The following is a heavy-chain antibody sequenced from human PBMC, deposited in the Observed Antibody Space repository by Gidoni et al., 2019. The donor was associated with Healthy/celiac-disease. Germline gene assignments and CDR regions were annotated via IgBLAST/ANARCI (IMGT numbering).Heavy chain of an antibody. CDR1: GFTFSSYC. CDR3: AKDLIWFGEPPSIDMDV. CDR2: ISYDGSNK. J-gene: IGHJ6*02. Sequence: QVQLVASGGGVVQPGRSLRLSCAASGFTFSSYCMHWVRQAPGKGLEWVAVISYDGSNKYYADSVKGRFTISRDNSKNTLYLQMNSLRAEDTAVYYCAKDLIWFGEPPSIDMDVWGQGTTVTVSS. D-gene: IGHD3-10*01. V-gene: IGHV3-30*18.